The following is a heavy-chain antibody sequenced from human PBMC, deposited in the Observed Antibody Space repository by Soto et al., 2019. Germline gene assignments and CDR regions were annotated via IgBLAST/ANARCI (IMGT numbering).Heavy chain of an antibody. Sequence: EVQLVESGGGLVQPGGSLRLSCAASGFTFSSYSMNWVRQAPGKGLAWVSYISSSSSTIYYADSVKGRFTISRDNAKNSLYLQMNSLRDEDTAVYYCARDPPGSSSSWYSPLPYNWFDPWGQGTLVTVSS. CDR2: ISSSSSTI. V-gene: IGHV3-48*02. J-gene: IGHJ5*02. D-gene: IGHD6-13*01. CDR3: ARDPPGSSSSWYSPLPYNWFDP. CDR1: GFTFSSYS.